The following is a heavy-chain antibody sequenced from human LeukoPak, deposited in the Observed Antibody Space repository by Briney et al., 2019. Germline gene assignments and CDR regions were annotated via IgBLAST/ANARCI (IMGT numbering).Heavy chain of an antibody. CDR1: EFAFSSYE. J-gene: IGHJ2*01. CDR2: ISSGGSII. CDR3: ARGGAVAGTAWYFDL. V-gene: IGHV3-48*03. Sequence: GGSLRLSCAASEFAFSSYEMNWVRQAPGKGLEWVSYISSGGSIIYYADSVKGRFTISRDNAKNSLYLQMNSLRAEATAVYYCARGGAVAGTAWYFDLWGRGTLVTVSS. D-gene: IGHD6-19*01.